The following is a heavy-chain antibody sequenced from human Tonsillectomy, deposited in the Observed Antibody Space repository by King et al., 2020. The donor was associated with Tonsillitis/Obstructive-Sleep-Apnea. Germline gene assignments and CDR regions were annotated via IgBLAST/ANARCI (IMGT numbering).Heavy chain of an antibody. J-gene: IGHJ4*02. D-gene: IGHD1-26*01. V-gene: IGHV3-30*04. Sequence: VQLVESGGGVVQPGRSLRLSCVASGFTFSSYAIHWVRQAPGKGLKWVAVISYDGSNKNYADSVKGRFTISRDDSKKTLFLQMNSLATEDTGVYYCARGDWVGHTSLDYWGQGTLVTVSS. CDR1: GFTFSSYA. CDR3: ARGDWVGHTSLDY. CDR2: ISYDGSNK.